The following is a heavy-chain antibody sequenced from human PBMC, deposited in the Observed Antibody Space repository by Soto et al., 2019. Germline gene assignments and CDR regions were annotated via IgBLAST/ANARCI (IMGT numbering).Heavy chain of an antibody. Sequence: SETLSLTCTVSGGSISSYYWSWIRQPPGKGLEWIGYIYYSGSTNYNPSLKSRVTISVDTSKNQFSLKLSSVTAADTAVYYCARGDSSGYYYSQAKHFDYWAQGTLVTVSS. V-gene: IGHV4-59*01. CDR1: GGSISSYY. D-gene: IGHD3-22*01. CDR2: IYYSGST. J-gene: IGHJ4*02. CDR3: ARGDSSGYYYSQAKHFDY.